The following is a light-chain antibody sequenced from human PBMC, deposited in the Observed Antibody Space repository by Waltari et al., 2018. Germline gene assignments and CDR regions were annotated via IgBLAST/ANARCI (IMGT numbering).Light chain of an antibody. V-gene: IGKV3-11*01. CDR1: QSVSTS. CDR2: DVS. Sequence: EIVLTQSPATLSLSPGERATLSCSASQSVSTSLGRYQQKPGQAPRLLIYDVSSRATDIPARFSGSGSGTDFTLTISSLEPEDFAVYYCQQRSNWPSITFGQGTRLEIK. CDR3: QQRSNWPSIT. J-gene: IGKJ5*01.